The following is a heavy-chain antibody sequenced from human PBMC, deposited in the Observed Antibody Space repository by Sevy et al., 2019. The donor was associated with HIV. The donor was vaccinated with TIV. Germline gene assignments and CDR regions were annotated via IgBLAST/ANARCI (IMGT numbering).Heavy chain of an antibody. CDR3: ARELWPGDY. D-gene: IGHD2-21*01. Sequence: WGSLRLSCAASGFTFSDYYMGWVRKAPGKGLEWMANINQDGSQKNYVDSVKGRFTISRDNAKNSVSLQMNSLRVDDTAIYYCARELWPGDYWGQGTLVTVSS. CDR2: INQDGSQK. CDR1: GFTFSDYY. J-gene: IGHJ4*02. V-gene: IGHV3-7*01.